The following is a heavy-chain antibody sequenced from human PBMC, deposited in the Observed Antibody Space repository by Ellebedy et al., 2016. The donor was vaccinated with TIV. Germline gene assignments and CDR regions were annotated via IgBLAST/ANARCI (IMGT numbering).Heavy chain of an antibody. CDR2: IIPILGIA. D-gene: IGHD4-23*01. Sequence: AASVKVSCKASGGTFSSYAISWVRQAPGQGLEWMGRIIPILGIANYAQKFKGRVTITADTSTSRAYMELSSLRSEDTAVYYCARVGTVVIPRPDYFDYWGQGTLVTVSS. CDR3: ARVGTVVIPRPDYFDY. J-gene: IGHJ4*02. CDR1: GGTFSSYA. V-gene: IGHV1-69*04.